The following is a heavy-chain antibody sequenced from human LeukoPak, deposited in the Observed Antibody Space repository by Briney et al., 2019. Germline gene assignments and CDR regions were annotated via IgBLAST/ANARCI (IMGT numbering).Heavy chain of an antibody. CDR2: IYWDDDK. J-gene: IGHJ5*02. V-gene: IGHV2-5*02. D-gene: IGHD5/OR15-5a*01. CDR3: AHQTLQSTEVNWFDP. CDR1: GFSLSTSGVG. Sequence: SGPTLVNPTQTLTLTCTFSGFSLSTSGVGVGWIRQPPGKALEWLALIYWDDDKRYSPSLKSRLTITKDTSKNQVVLTLSNMDPVDTATYYCAHQTLQSTEVNWFDPWGQGTLVTVSS.